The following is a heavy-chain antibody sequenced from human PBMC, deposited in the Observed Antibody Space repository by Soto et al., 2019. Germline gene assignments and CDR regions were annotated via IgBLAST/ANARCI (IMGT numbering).Heavy chain of an antibody. CDR3: ARGIVATIYGAFDI. Sequence: SETLSLTCTVSGGSISSGGYYWSWIRQHPGKGLEWIGYIYYSGSTYYNPSLKSRVTISVDTSKNQFSLKLSSVAAADTAVYYCARGIVATIYGAFDIWGQGTMVTVSS. CDR2: IYYSGST. D-gene: IGHD5-12*01. CDR1: GGSISSGGYY. J-gene: IGHJ3*02. V-gene: IGHV4-31*03.